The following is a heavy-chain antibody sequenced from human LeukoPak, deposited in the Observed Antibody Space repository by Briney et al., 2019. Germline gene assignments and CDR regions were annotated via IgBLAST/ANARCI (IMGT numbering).Heavy chain of an antibody. CDR3: AKSPYGSGDYYYYGMDV. V-gene: IGHV3-30*18. D-gene: IGHD3-10*01. CDR1: GFIFSSYG. CDR2: ISYDGTNK. J-gene: IGHJ6*02. Sequence: GRSLRLSCAASGFIFSSYGMHWVRQAPGKGLEWVAVISYDGTNKYYAASVKGRFTISRDNSKNTLYLQMNSLRAEDTAVYYCAKSPYGSGDYYYYGMDVWGQGTTVTVSS.